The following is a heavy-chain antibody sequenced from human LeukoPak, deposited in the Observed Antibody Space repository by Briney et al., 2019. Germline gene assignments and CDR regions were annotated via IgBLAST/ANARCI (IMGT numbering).Heavy chain of an antibody. V-gene: IGHV3-73*01. CDR2: IRSKANSHAT. D-gene: IGHD2-2*03. CDR3: TRLDLGYCSSTSCSHPKRTGTDY. Sequence: GGSLRLSCAASGFTFSNSWMSWVRQASGKGLEWVGRIRSKANSHATAYAASVKGRFTISRDDSKNTAYLQMNSLKTEDTAVYYCTRLDLGYCSSTSCSHPKRTGTDYWGQGTLVTVSS. J-gene: IGHJ4*02. CDR1: GFTFSNSW.